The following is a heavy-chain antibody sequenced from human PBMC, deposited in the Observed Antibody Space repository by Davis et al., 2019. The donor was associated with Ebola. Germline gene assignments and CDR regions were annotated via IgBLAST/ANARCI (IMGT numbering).Heavy chain of an antibody. J-gene: IGHJ4*02. V-gene: IGHV1-3*01. Sequence: ASVKVSCKASGYTFTSYAMHWVRQAPGQKFEWMGWINAGNGNTKYSQTFQGRVTIIRDTSASTAYMELSSLRSEDTAVYYCARDPRVGLLFVQDWALDYWGQGTLVTVSS. D-gene: IGHD2-2*01. CDR3: ARDPRVGLLFVQDWALDY. CDR2: INAGNGNT. CDR1: GYTFTSYA.